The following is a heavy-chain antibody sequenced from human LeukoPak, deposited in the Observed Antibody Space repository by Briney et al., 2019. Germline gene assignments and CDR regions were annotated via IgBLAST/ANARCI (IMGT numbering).Heavy chain of an antibody. J-gene: IGHJ6*03. V-gene: IGHV7-4-1*02. CDR1: GYTFTTYA. D-gene: IGHD3-3*02. Sequence: GASVKVSCKASGYTFTTYAMNWVRQAPGQGLEWMGWINTNTGNPTYAQGFTGRLVFSLDTSVSTAYLQISSLKAEDTAVYYCARDIEHSDYYYYYYMDVWGKGTTVTVSS. CDR2: INTNTGNP. CDR3: ARDIEHSDYYYYYYMDV.